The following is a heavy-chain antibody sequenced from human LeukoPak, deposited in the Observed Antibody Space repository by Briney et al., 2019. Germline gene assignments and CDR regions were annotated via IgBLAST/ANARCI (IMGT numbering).Heavy chain of an antibody. CDR3: ARRANTAPPYYFDY. CDR2: VHYSGGT. D-gene: IGHD5-18*01. CDR1: DDSMSSYY. Sequence: PSETLSLTCTVSDDSMSSYYWNWIRQPPGKGLEWIGYVHYSGGTNYNPSLKSRVTISLDTSKNQFSLKLSSVTAADTAVYYCARRANTAPPYYFDYWGQGTLVTVSS. V-gene: IGHV4-59*01. J-gene: IGHJ4*02.